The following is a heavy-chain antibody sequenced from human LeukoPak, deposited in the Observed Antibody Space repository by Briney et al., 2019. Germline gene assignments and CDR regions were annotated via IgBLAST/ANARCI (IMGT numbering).Heavy chain of an antibody. D-gene: IGHD2-15*01. Sequence: GGSLRLSCAASGFVFSIYTMNWVRQAPGKGLEWVSFISSSSSSIYYADSVKGRFTISRDSAKNSLYPQMNSLRAEDTAVYYCARSVLDYYYYMDVWGKGTTVTVSS. V-gene: IGHV3-21*01. CDR2: ISSSSSSI. CDR1: GFVFSIYT. CDR3: ARSVLDYYYYMDV. J-gene: IGHJ6*03.